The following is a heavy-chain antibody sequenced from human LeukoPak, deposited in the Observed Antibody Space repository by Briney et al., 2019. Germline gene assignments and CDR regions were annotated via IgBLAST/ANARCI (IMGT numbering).Heavy chain of an antibody. J-gene: IGHJ4*02. Sequence: ASVGVSCKASGYTFTGYYMHWVRQAPGQGLEWMGWINPNSGGTNYAQKFQGRVTMTRDTSISTAYMELSGLRSDDTAVYYCASLGNPYSSGWTIDYWGQGTLVTVSS. D-gene: IGHD6-19*01. CDR1: GYTFTGYY. CDR2: INPNSGGT. V-gene: IGHV1-2*02. CDR3: ASLGNPYSSGWTIDY.